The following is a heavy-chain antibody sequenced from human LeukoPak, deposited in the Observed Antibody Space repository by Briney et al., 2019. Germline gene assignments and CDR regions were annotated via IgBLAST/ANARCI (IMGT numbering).Heavy chain of an antibody. V-gene: IGHV4-59*01. Sequence: PSETLSLTCTVSGGSISSYYWSWIRQPPGKGLEWIGYIHYSGSTNYNPSLKSRVTISVDTSKNQFSLKLSSVTAADTAVYYCARSGGSSGYYYVDQPPPDAFDIWGQGTMVTVSS. CDR3: ARSGGSSGYYYVDQPPPDAFDI. CDR1: GGSISSYY. CDR2: IHYSGST. J-gene: IGHJ3*02. D-gene: IGHD3-22*01.